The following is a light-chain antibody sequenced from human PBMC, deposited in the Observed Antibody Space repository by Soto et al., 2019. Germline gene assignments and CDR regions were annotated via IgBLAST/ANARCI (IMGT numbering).Light chain of an antibody. J-gene: IGLJ2*01. V-gene: IGLV1-47*01. Sequence: QCVLTQPPSASGTPGQRVTISCSGSSSNIGSYYVYWYQQLPGTAPKLLIYRNNQRPSGVPDRFSGSKSGTSASLAISGLRSEDEADYYCAAWDDSLSGVVFGGGTKLTAL. CDR3: AAWDDSLSGVV. CDR2: RNN. CDR1: SSNIGSYY.